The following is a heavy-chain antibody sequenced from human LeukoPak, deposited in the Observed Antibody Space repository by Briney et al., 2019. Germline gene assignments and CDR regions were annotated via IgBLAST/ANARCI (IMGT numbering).Heavy chain of an antibody. CDR1: GGSFSGYY. CDR3: AITRGDPWGFDY. Sequence: SETLSLTCAVYGGSFSGYYWSWIRQPPGKGLEWIGEINHSGSTNYNPSLKSRVTISVDTSKNQFSLKLSSVTAADTAVYYCAITRGDPWGFDYWGQGTLVTVSS. D-gene: IGHD3-16*01. J-gene: IGHJ4*02. CDR2: INHSGST. V-gene: IGHV4-34*01.